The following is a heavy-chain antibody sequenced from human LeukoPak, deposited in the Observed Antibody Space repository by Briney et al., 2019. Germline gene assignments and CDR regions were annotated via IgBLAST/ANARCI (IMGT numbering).Heavy chain of an antibody. V-gene: IGHV3-66*04. CDR1: GFTVSTNY. CDR3: TRPVCSSSGDS. Sequence: GGSLRLSCAASGFTVSTNYMSWVRQAPGKGLEWVSVIYSGGSTYYADSVKGRFTISRDNSKNTLYLQMNSLRAEDTAVYYCTRPVCSSSGDSWGRGTPVTVSS. D-gene: IGHD6-6*01. J-gene: IGHJ4*02. CDR2: IYSGGST.